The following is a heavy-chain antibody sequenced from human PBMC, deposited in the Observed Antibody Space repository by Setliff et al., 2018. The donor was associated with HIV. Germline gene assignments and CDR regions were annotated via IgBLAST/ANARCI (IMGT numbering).Heavy chain of an antibody. J-gene: IGHJ4*02. D-gene: IGHD6-13*01. CDR2: IYYSGST. CDR1: GDSISSSGYY. V-gene: IGHV4-39*01. CDR3: AGFPLSSSWYFY. Sequence: PSETLSLTCTVSGDSISSSGYYWGWIRQPPGKGLEWIGTIYYSGSTYYNPSLKSRVTISVDTSKNQFSLKLSSVTAADTAVYYCAGFPLSSSWYFYWGQGTLVTVSS.